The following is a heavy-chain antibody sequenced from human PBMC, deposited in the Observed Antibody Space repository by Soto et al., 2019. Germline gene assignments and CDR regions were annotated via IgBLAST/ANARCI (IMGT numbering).Heavy chain of an antibody. Sequence: VVSLRLSCAASGFTFSSYAMSWVRQAPGKGLEWVSAISGSGGSTYYADSVKGRVTISRDNSKNTLYLQMNSLRAEDTAVYNCAKDSDGRQFDNWGQGTLVTVSS. V-gene: IGHV3-23*01. J-gene: IGHJ5*02. CDR2: ISGSGGST. CDR3: AKDSDGRQFDN. CDR1: GFTFSSYA.